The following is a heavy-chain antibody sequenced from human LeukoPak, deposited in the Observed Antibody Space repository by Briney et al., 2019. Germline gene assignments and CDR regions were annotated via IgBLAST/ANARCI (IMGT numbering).Heavy chain of an antibody. D-gene: IGHD3-22*01. Sequence: GGSLRLSCAAPGFTFSSYSMNWVRQAPGKGLEWVSSISSSSSYIYYADSVKGRFTISRDNAKNSLYLQMNSLRAEDTAVYYCARVEARRYYYDSSGYYYVDYWGQGTLVTVSS. CDR2: ISSSSSYI. CDR1: GFTFSSYS. J-gene: IGHJ4*02. V-gene: IGHV3-21*01. CDR3: ARVEARRYYYDSSGYYYVDY.